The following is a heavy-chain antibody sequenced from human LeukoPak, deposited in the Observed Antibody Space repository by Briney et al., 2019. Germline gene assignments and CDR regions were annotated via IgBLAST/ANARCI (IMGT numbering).Heavy chain of an antibody. CDR1: GGSFSGYY. CDR2: INQSGST. J-gene: IGHJ6*03. CDR3: ARGHLPGYCSSTSCPNYYMDV. V-gene: IGHV4-34*01. D-gene: IGHD2-2*01. Sequence: PSETLSLTCAVYGGSFSGYYWSWIRQPPGKGLEWIGEINQSGSTNYNPSLKSRVTISVDTSKNQFSLKLSSVTAADTAVYYCARGHLPGYCSSTSCPNYYMDVWGKGTTVTVSS.